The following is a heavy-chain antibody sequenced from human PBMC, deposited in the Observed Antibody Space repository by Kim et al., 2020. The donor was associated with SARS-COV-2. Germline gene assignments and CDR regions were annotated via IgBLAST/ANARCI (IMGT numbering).Heavy chain of an antibody. D-gene: IGHD1-1*01. V-gene: IGHV4-34*09. J-gene: IGHJ5*02. CDR3: ARELEGWFDP. CDR2: ST. Sequence: STNYHPSLKSRVTISVDTSKNQFSLKLSSVTAADTAVYYCARELEGWFDPWGQGTLVTVSS.